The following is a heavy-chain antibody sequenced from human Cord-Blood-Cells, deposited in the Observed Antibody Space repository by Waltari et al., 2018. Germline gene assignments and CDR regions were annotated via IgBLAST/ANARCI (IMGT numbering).Heavy chain of an antibody. J-gene: IGHJ4*02. CDR3: ATDPSKRNWNYDY. V-gene: IGHV1-24*01. CDR1: GYTITELS. Sequence: QVQLVQSGAEVKKPGASVKVSCKVSGYTITELSMHWVRQAPGKGLEWRGGFDTEEGDTNYARKCQGRVTMTEDTSTDTAYMELSSLRSEETAVYYCATDPSKRNWNYDYWGQGTLVTVSS. D-gene: IGHD1-7*01. CDR2: FDTEEGDT.